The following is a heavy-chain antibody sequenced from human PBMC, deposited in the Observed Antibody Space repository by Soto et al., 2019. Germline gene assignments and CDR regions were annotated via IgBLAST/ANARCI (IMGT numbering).Heavy chain of an antibody. Sequence: KGLEWVAVIRYDGSNKYYADSVKGRFTISRDNSTNTLYLQMNSLRAEDTAVYNSARFFFFQAEDGIRDVRSVSAFRLNRSSDL. CDR2: IRYDGSNK. V-gene: IGHV3-33*01. D-gene: IGHD3-10*02. CDR3: ARFFFFQAEDGIRDVRSVSAFRLNRSSDL. J-gene: IGHJ2*01.